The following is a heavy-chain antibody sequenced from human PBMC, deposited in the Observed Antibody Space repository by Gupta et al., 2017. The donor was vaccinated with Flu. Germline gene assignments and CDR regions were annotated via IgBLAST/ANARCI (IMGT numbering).Heavy chain of an antibody. J-gene: IGHJ3*02. Sequence: VRQAPGKGLEWVAVISYDGSNKYYADSVKGRFTISRDNSKNTLYLQMNSLRAEDTAVYYCAKDWGTNYYDSSGVGDDAFDIWGQGTMVTVSS. V-gene: IGHV3-30*18. CDR2: ISYDGSNK. D-gene: IGHD3-22*01. CDR3: AKDWGTNYYDSSGVGDDAFDI.